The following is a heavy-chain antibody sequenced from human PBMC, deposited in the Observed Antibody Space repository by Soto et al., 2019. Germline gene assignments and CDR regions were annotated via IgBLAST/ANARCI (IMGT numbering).Heavy chain of an antibody. V-gene: IGHV4-59*08. D-gene: IGHD5-18*01. CDR1: DGSISSYY. Sequence: SETLSLTCTVSDGSISSYYWSWIRQPPGKGLEWIGYIYYSGSTNYNPSLKSRVTISVDTSKNQFSLKLSSVTAADTAVYYCARRMVNSYGPSYYYYYMDVWGKGTTVTVSS. J-gene: IGHJ6*03. CDR2: IYYSGST. CDR3: ARRMVNSYGPSYYYYYMDV.